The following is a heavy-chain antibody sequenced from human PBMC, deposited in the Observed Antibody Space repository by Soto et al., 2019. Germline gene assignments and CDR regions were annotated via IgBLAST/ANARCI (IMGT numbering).Heavy chain of an antibody. V-gene: IGHV3-21*01. CDR3: ARDLGGDGEHYYYYYGMDV. D-gene: IGHD2-21*02. Sequence: GGSLRLSCAASGFTFGSYSMNWVRQAPGKGLEWVSSISSSSSYIYYADSVKGRFTISRDNAKNSLYLQMNSLRAEDTAVYYCARDLGGDGEHYYYYYGMDVWGQGTTVTVSS. CDR2: ISSSSSYI. CDR1: GFTFGSYS. J-gene: IGHJ6*02.